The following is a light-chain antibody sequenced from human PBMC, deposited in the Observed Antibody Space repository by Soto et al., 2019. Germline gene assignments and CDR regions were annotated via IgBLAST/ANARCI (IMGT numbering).Light chain of an antibody. V-gene: IGKV3-15*01. J-gene: IGKJ1*01. CDR1: QSVTSN. Sequence: EIVMTQSPVTLSVSPGESVTLSCRASQSVTSNLAWYQQKPGQAPRLLIYGAFIRATGIPARFSGSGSGTEFTLTISSLQSEDFAVYYCLQYDDWPPWTFGQGTQVEIK. CDR2: GAF. CDR3: LQYDDWPPWT.